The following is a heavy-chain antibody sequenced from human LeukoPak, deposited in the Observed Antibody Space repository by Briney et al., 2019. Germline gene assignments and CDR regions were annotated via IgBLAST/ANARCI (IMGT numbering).Heavy chain of an antibody. CDR1: GYTFNTCS. D-gene: IGHD3-9*01. V-gene: IGHV1-18*01. Sequence: ASVKVSCKASGYTFNTCSFSWVRQAPGQGLEWMGWISTYNGDTKYAQDYRDRVTMTTDASTSTAYMELRSLRSDDTAVYYCARDLDWVFDFWGQGTLVTVSS. CDR3: ARDLDWVFDF. J-gene: IGHJ4*02. CDR2: ISTYNGDT.